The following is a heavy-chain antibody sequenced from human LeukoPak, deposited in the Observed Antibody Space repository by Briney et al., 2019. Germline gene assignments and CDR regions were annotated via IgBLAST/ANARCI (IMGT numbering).Heavy chain of an antibody. Sequence: SETLSLTCTVSGVSISSYYWSWIRQPAGKGLEWIGRFYTSGSTNHNPSLTSRVTMSVDTSKNQLSLKLSSVTAADTAVYYCARDPSITVAGMGFDCWGPGTLVTVSS. D-gene: IGHD6-19*01. CDR1: GVSISSYY. J-gene: IGHJ4*01. CDR2: FYTSGST. CDR3: ARDPSITVAGMGFDC. V-gene: IGHV4-4*07.